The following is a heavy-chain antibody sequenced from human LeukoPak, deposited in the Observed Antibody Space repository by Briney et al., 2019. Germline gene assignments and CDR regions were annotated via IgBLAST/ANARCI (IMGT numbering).Heavy chain of an antibody. CDR1: GFTFSSYE. D-gene: IGHD3-10*02. Sequence: PGGSLRLSCAASGFTFSSYEMNWGRQAPGKGLEWVSYISSSGSTIYYADSVKGRFTISRDNAKNSLYLQMNSLRAEDTAVYYRARDGVFGAFDIWGQGTMVTVSS. J-gene: IGHJ3*02. V-gene: IGHV3-48*03. CDR3: ARDGVFGAFDI. CDR2: ISSSGSTI.